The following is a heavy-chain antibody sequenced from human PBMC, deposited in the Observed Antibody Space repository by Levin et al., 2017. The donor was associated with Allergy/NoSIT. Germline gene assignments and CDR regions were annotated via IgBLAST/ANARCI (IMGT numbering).Heavy chain of an antibody. CDR3: ARGDSSRIAAAGTFDY. CDR2: ISSSSSTI. J-gene: IGHJ4*02. V-gene: IGHV3-48*01. CDR1: GFTFSSYS. Sequence: GESLKISCAASGFTFSSYSMNWVRQAPGKGLEWVSYISSSSSTIYYADSVKGRFTISRDNAKNSLYLQMNSLRAEDTAVYYCARGDSSRIAAAGTFDYWGQGTLVTVSS. D-gene: IGHD6-13*01.